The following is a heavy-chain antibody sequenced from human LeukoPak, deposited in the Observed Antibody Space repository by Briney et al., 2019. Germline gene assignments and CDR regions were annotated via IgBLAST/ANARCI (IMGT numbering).Heavy chain of an antibody. CDR1: GYTFTSYG. V-gene: IGHV1-18*01. Sequence: AASVTVSFTASGYTFTSYGISWVRQAPGQGLEWMGWISAYNGNTNYAQEFQGRVTMTRDTSTSTVYMELSSLRSEDTAVYYCARDYYGSGSYPSLWGQGTLVTVSS. D-gene: IGHD3-10*01. CDR3: ARDYYGSGSYPSL. J-gene: IGHJ4*02. CDR2: ISAYNGNT.